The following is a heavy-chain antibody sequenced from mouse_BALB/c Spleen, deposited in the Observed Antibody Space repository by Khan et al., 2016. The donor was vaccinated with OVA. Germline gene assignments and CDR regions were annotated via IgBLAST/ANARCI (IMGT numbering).Heavy chain of an antibody. Sequence: VQLKESGPGLVKPSQSLSLTCTVTGYSIPTDYAWNWIRQFPGNKLEWMGYISYSGNTQYNPSLKSRISITRDTSKNQFFLQLKSVTTEDTARYYCARVYGGDFDYWGQGTTLTVSS. V-gene: IGHV3-2*02. CDR2: ISYSGNT. CDR3: ARVYGGDFDY. J-gene: IGHJ2*01. CDR1: GYSIPTDYA. D-gene: IGHD1-1*01.